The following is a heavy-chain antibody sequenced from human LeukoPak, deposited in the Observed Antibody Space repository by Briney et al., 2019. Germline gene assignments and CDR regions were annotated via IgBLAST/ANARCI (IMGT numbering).Heavy chain of an antibody. V-gene: IGHV1-46*03. CDR2: INPSGGST. CDR1: GYTFTSYY. CDR3: ALFSRLSGSYYPFDY. Sequence: ASVKVSCKASGYTFTSYYMHWVRQAPGQGLEWMGIINPSGGSTSYARKFQGRVTMTRDTSTSTVYMELSSLRSEDTAVYYCALFSRLSGSYYPFDYWGQGTLVTVSS. D-gene: IGHD1-26*01. J-gene: IGHJ4*02.